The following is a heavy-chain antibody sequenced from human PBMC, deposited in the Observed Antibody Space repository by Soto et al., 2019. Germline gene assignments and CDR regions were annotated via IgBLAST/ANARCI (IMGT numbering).Heavy chain of an antibody. Sequence: PSETLSLPCTVSGVPLSTDDYYWTWIRQPPGKGLEWIGYIYYSGSTYFNWSFKSRVTISIDTSKNQFSLNLSSVTAADTAVYYCASGKGVEGSHYLDNWGQGTRGTVSS. J-gene: IGHJ4*02. CDR2: IYYSGST. CDR1: GVPLSTDDYY. V-gene: IGHV4-30-4*01. CDR3: ASGKGVEGSHYLDN. D-gene: IGHD3-10*01.